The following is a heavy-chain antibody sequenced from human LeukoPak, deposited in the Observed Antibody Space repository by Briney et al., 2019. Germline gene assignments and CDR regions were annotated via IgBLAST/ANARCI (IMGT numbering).Heavy chain of an antibody. J-gene: IGHJ6*03. CDR1: GFTFSSYA. CDR2: MSGGGGST. Sequence: PGGSLRLSCAASGFTFSSYAMIWVRQAPGKGLEWVSGMSGGGGSTYYADSVKGRFTISRDNAKNSLYLQMNSLRAEDTAVYYCASLGVVTATEVHYYYYYYMDVWGKGTTVTISS. D-gene: IGHD2-21*02. V-gene: IGHV3-23*01. CDR3: ASLGVVTATEVHYYYYYYMDV.